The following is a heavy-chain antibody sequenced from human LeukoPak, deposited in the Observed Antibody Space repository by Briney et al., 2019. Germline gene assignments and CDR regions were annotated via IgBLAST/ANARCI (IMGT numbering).Heavy chain of an antibody. Sequence: ASVKVSCKASGYTFTGYYMHWVRQAPGQGLEWMGWINPNSGGTNYAQKFQGRVTMTRDTSISTAYMELSRLRPDDTAVYYCARDALDIVVVPAAIPGYSSYVPRYYYYYMDVWGKGTTVTVSS. CDR3: ARDALDIVVVPAAIPGYSSYVPRYYYYYMDV. J-gene: IGHJ6*03. CDR2: INPNSGGT. V-gene: IGHV1-2*02. CDR1: GYTFTGYY. D-gene: IGHD2-2*02.